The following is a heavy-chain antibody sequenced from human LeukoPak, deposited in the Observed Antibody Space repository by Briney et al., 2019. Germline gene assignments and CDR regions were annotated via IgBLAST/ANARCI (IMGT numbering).Heavy chain of an antibody. D-gene: IGHD3-10*01. CDR1: GFTFSSYS. J-gene: IGHJ4*02. CDR3: ARDGNYYGSGRPGYFDY. CDR2: ISSSSSYI. Sequence: GGSLRLSCAASGFTFSSYSMNWVRQAPGKGLEWVSSISSSSSYIYYADSVKGRFTISRDNAKNSLYLQMNSLRAEDTAVYYCARDGNYYGSGRPGYFDYWGQGTLVTVSS. V-gene: IGHV3-21*04.